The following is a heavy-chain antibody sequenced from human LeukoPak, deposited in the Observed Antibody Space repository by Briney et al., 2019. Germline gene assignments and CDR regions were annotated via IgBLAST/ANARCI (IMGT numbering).Heavy chain of an antibody. Sequence: ASVKVSSKAFGYTFTSNYMHWVRRAPGQGPEWMGVIIPSGGSTTYAQKFQSRVTPTPDMSTRTEYLEMSSMRSEDTAVYYCARDGERYCSETNCYSWFDPWGQGTLVTVSS. J-gene: IGHJ5*02. D-gene: IGHD2-2*01. V-gene: IGHV1-46*01. CDR2: IIPSGGST. CDR3: ARDGERYCSETNCYSWFDP. CDR1: GYTFTSNY.